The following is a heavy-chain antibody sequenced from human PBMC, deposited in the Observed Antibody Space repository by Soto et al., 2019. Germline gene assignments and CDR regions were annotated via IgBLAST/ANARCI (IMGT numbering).Heavy chain of an antibody. CDR1: GFTFSSYG. CDR3: ARLISRPSNYDSSGPYFDY. V-gene: IGHV3-30*03. J-gene: IGHJ4*02. D-gene: IGHD3-22*01. CDR2: ISYDGSNK. Sequence: GGSLRLSCAASGFTFSSYGMHWVRQAPGKGLEWVAVISYDGSNKYYADSVKGRFTISRDNSKNTLYLQMNSLRAEDTAVYYCARLISRPSNYDSSGPYFDYWGQGTLVTVSS.